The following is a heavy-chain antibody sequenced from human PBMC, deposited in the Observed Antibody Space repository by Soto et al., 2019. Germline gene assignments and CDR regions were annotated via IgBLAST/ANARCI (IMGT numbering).Heavy chain of an antibody. D-gene: IGHD2-2*01. J-gene: IGHJ3*01. CDR3: ARDRNIVVVPAASDAFDL. CDR1: GGTFSSYA. Sequence: ASVKVSCKASGGTFSSYAISWVRQAPGQGLEWMGGIIPIFGTANYAQKFQGRVTITADESTSTADLELSSLRSEDTAVYYCARDRNIVVVPAASDAFDLWGQGTMVTVSS. V-gene: IGHV1-69*13. CDR2: IIPIFGTA.